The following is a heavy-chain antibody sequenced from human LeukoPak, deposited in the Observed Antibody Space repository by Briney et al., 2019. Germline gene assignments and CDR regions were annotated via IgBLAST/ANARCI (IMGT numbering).Heavy chain of an antibody. Sequence: GGSLRLSCAASGITFNNAWMYWVRQAPGKGLEWVGRIKSKTDGGTPDYAAPVKGRFTISRDDSKNTLYLQMNSLKTEDTAVYYCATVRGYSGYESQFDYWGQGTLVTVSS. J-gene: IGHJ4*02. D-gene: IGHD5-12*01. CDR2: IKSKTDGGTP. V-gene: IGHV3-15*07. CDR3: ATVRGYSGYESQFDY. CDR1: GITFNNAW.